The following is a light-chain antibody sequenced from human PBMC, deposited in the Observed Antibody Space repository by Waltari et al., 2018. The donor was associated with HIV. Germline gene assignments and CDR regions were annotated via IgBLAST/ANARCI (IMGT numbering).Light chain of an antibody. CDR2: QDT. V-gene: IGLV3-1*01. CDR1: NLGHKY. J-gene: IGLJ3*02. CDR3: QAWDSGTIV. Sequence: SYDLTQPPSVSVSSGQTATVTCSGVNLGHKYVSWYQQRSGQSPVLVIYQDTKRPPGSPERFCGSTSENTATLTIYETQPLDEAHYSGQAWDSGTIVFGGGTNLTVL.